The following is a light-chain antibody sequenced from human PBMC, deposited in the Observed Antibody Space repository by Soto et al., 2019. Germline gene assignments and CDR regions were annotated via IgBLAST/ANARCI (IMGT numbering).Light chain of an antibody. CDR1: QSVGNN. CDR2: EAS. CDR3: QQHANWPLT. V-gene: IGKV3-11*01. Sequence: WTQSPATLSLSPGERATLSCRASQSVGNNLAWYQQKPGQAPGLLIYEASTRATGIPARFSGSGSGTDFTLTISSLEPEDFAVYYCQQHANWPLTFGGGTKVDIK. J-gene: IGKJ4*01.